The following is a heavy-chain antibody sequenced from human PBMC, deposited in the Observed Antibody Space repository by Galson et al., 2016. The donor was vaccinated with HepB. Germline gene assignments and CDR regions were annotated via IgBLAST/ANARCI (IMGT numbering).Heavy chain of an antibody. D-gene: IGHD5-18*01. V-gene: IGHV3-7*01. J-gene: IGHJ3*02. CDR1: GFTFSSYW. Sequence: SLRLSCAASGFTFSSYWMNWVCQAPGKWLEWVASIKQDGSEQYYVDSLEGRFTISRDNAKHSLYLQMNSLRAEDTAAYYCARDGAAKVAFDIWGQGTMVTGSS. CDR2: IKQDGSEQ. CDR3: ARDGAAKVAFDI.